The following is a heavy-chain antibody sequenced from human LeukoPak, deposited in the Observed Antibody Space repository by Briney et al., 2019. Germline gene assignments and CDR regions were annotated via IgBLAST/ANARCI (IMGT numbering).Heavy chain of an antibody. CDR2: IYYSGST. D-gene: IGHD6-25*01. Sequence: SETLSLTCTVSGGSISSYYWSWIRQPPGKGLEWIGYIYYSGSTNYNPSLKSRVTISVDTSKNQFSLKLSSVTAADTAVYYCAATLIAATFDYWGPGTLVTVSS. CDR3: AATLIAATFDY. CDR1: GGSISSYY. J-gene: IGHJ4*02. V-gene: IGHV4-59*01.